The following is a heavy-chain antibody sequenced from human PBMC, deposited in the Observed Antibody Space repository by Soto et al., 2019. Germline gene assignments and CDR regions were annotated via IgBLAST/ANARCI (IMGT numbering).Heavy chain of an antibody. D-gene: IGHD2-15*01. V-gene: IGHV3-48*02. CDR1: GFIFNTYS. J-gene: IGHJ4*02. CDR3: ARTLSWRRGPVDS. Sequence: EVQLVESGGGLIQPGGSLRLSCAASGFIFNTYSMNWVRQAPGKGLEWVSYISGSRQTIFYADSVRGRFTISRDNANNSTYLQMVSLRDEDTAVYYCARTLSWRRGPVDSWGQGTLVTVSS. CDR2: ISGSRQTI.